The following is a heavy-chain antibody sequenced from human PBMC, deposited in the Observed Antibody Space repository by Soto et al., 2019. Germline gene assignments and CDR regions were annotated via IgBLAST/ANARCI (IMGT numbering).Heavy chain of an antibody. CDR3: AKDNVVRGRSGALDI. Sequence: HVQLVESGGGVVQPGGSLKLSCEASDFTFRYYGMTWVRQAPGKGLDWVALTSHDGSRKYYGDSVRGRFTISKDNAKKTLFLQMVSLGHEDTTIYYCAKDNVVRGRSGALDIWGQGTTVTVSS. D-gene: IGHD3-10*01. CDR1: DFTFRYYG. J-gene: IGHJ3*02. V-gene: IGHV3-30*18. CDR2: TSHDGSRK.